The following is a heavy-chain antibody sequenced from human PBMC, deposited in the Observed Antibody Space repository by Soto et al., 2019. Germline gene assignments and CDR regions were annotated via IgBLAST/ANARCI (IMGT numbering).Heavy chain of an antibody. J-gene: IGHJ3*02. Sequence: DVQLLESGGGLVQPGGSLRLSCAASGFTFSIFAMSWVRQAPGKGLEWVSNIIGRGGNTYYADSVKGRFTISRDNSKNTLNLQMNGVRGEDTAVYYCAKDRGTGDYGVNAVDIWGQGTMVTVSS. V-gene: IGHV3-23*01. CDR2: IIGRGGNT. CDR3: AKDRGTGDYGVNAVDI. CDR1: GFTFSIFA. D-gene: IGHD7-27*01.